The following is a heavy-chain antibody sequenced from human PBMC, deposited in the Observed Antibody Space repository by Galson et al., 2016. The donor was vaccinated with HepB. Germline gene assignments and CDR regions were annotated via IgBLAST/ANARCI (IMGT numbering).Heavy chain of an antibody. CDR1: GFTFNDYY. Sequence: SLRLSCAASGFTFNDYYMSWIRQVPGRGLEWVSYISIANGYTNYADAVRGRLTVSRDIAMIALYLQMNSLRVDDTANYYCARETPSRDYASGSASGANWFDPWGQGTLVTVSS. D-gene: IGHD3-10*01. J-gene: IGHJ5*02. CDR3: ARETPSRDYASGSASGANWFDP. CDR2: ISIANGYT. V-gene: IGHV3-11*05.